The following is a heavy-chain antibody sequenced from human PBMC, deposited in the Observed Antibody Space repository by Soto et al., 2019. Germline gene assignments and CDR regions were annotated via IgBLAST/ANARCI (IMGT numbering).Heavy chain of an antibody. Sequence: QVQLVQSGAEVKKPGSSVKVSCKASGGTFSSYDISWVRQAPGQGLEWMGGIIPIFGTANYAQKFQGRVTITADECTRTAYMELSSLRSEDTAVYYCARVSGGVRYYYYYGMDVWGQGTTVTVSS. J-gene: IGHJ6*02. CDR2: IIPIFGTA. CDR1: GGTFSSYD. V-gene: IGHV1-69*01. CDR3: ARVSGGVRYYYYYGMDV. D-gene: IGHD3-10*01.